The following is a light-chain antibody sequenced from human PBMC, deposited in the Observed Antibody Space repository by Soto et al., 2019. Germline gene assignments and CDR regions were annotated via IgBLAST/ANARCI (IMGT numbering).Light chain of an antibody. Sequence: EIVLTQSPGTLSLSPGERATLSCRASQSVSNNYLAWYQQKPGQAPRLLIYGASNRATGIPDRFSGSGSGTDFTLTISRLEPEDFAVYYCQQDGSSCTFGQGTKVEIK. CDR3: QQDGSSCT. CDR2: GAS. V-gene: IGKV3-20*01. CDR1: QSVSNNY. J-gene: IGKJ1*01.